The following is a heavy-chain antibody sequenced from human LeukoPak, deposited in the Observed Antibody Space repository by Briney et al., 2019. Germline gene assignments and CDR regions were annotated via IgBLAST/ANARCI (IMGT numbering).Heavy chain of an antibody. CDR1: VGSFSGYY. J-gene: IGHJ4*02. CDR2: INHSGST. V-gene: IGHV4-34*01. D-gene: IGHD3-10*01. CDR3: ARASITRAALIY. Sequence: SETLSLTCAVSVGSFSGYYWSWIRQPPGKGLEWIGEINHSGSTNYNPSLKSRVTISVDTSKNQFSLKLSSVTAADTAVYYCARASITRAALIYWGQGTLVTVSS.